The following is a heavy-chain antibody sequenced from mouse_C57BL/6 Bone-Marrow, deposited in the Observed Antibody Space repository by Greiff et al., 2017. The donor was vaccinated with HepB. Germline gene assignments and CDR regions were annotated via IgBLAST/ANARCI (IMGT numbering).Heavy chain of an antibody. CDR2: IYPGSGST. CDR1: GYTFTSYW. D-gene: IGHD1-1*01. V-gene: IGHV1-55*01. J-gene: IGHJ3*01. Sequence: QVQLQQPGAELVKPGASVKMSCKASGYTFTSYWITWVKQRPGQGLEWIGDIYPGSGSTNYNEKFKSKATLTVDTSSSTAYMQLSSLTSEDSAVYYCARSGNYVEEFAYWGQGTLVTVSA. CDR3: ARSGNYVEEFAY.